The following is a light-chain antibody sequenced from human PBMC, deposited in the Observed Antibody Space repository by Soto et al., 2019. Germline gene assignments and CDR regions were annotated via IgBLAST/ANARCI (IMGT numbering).Light chain of an antibody. CDR3: QSFDSSLSGWV. Sequence: QSVLTQPPSVSGAPVLRVTFSCTGTSSNIGAGYDVHWYQQLPGTAPKLLIYGNSNRPSGVPDRFSGSKSGTSASLAIAGLQAEDEADYYCQSFDSSLSGWVFGGGTKLTVL. J-gene: IGLJ3*02. CDR1: SSNIGAGYD. V-gene: IGLV1-40*01. CDR2: GNS.